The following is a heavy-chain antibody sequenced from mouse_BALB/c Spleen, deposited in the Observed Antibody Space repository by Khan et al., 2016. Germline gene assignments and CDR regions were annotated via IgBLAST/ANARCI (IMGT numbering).Heavy chain of an antibody. D-gene: IGHD1-1*01. CDR1: VDSITNNY. CDR2: ISYSGST. J-gene: IGHJ4*01. CDR3: AKYGRDAMDY. Sequence: EVQLQESGPSLVKPSQTLSLTCSVTVDSITNNYWNWIRKFPGNKLEYMGYISYSGSTYYNPSLKSRISITRDTSKNQYYLQLNSVTTEDTATYYCAKYGRDAMDYWGQGTSVTVSS. V-gene: IGHV3-8*02.